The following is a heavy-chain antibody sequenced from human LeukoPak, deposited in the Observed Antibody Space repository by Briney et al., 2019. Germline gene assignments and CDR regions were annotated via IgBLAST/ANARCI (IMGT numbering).Heavy chain of an antibody. Sequence: GRSLRLSCAASGFTFSSYGMHWVRQAPSKGLEWVAVISYDGSNKYYADSVKGRFTISRDNSKNTLYLQMNSLRVEDTAVYYCAKGYYADYGDHWGQGTLVTVSS. J-gene: IGHJ4*02. V-gene: IGHV3-30*18. D-gene: IGHD4-17*01. CDR1: GFTFSSYG. CDR2: ISYDGSNK. CDR3: AKGYYADYGDH.